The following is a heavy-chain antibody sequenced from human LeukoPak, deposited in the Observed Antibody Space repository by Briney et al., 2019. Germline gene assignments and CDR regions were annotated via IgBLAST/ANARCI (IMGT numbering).Heavy chain of an antibody. CDR3: ARRIGGSLYGMDV. Sequence: GGSPRLSCAASGFTFSSYAMSWVRQAPGKGLEWVSAISGSGGGTYYADSVKGRFTISRDNSKNTLYLQMNSLRAEDTAVYYCARRIGGSLYGMDVWGQGTTVTVSS. D-gene: IGHD2-15*01. V-gene: IGHV3-23*01. CDR1: GFTFSSYA. J-gene: IGHJ6*02. CDR2: ISGSGGGT.